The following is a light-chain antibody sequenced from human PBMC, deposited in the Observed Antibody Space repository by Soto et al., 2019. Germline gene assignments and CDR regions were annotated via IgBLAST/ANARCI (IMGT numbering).Light chain of an antibody. CDR1: SSDVGGYNY. J-gene: IGLJ1*01. CDR3: SSYAGSNNYV. CDR2: EVS. V-gene: IGLV2-8*01. Sequence: QSALTQPPSASGSPGQSVTTSCTGTSSDVGGYNYASWYQQHPGQAPKLMIYEVSKRPSGVPDRFSGSKSGNTASLTVSGLQAEDEADYYCSSYAGSNNYVFGTGTKVTVL.